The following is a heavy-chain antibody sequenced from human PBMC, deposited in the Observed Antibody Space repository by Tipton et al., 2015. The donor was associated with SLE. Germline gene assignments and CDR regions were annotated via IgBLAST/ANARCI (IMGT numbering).Heavy chain of an antibody. CDR2: IYYSGST. D-gene: IGHD3-3*01. CDR1: GGSISNSTYY. Sequence: LRLSCTVSGGSISNSTYYWGWIRQPPGKGLEWIGSIYYSGSTNYNPSLKSRVTISVDTSKNQFSLKLSSVTAADTAVYYCARQSEYYDLWSGYQGNYYYGMDVWGQGTTVTVSS. J-gene: IGHJ6*02. CDR3: ARQSEYYDLWSGYQGNYYYGMDV. V-gene: IGHV4-39*07.